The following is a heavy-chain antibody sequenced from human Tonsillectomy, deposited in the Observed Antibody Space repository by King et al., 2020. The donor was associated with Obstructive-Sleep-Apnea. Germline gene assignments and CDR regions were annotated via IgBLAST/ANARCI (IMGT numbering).Heavy chain of an antibody. CDR1: GFTFSSYG. CDR2: ISYDGSNK. CDR3: AKDQVSMVRGVMDY. V-gene: IGHV3-30*18. D-gene: IGHD3-10*01. J-gene: IGHJ4*02. Sequence: VQLVESGGGVVQPGRSLRLSCAASGFTFSSYGMHWVRQAPGKGLEWVAVISYDGSNKYYSDSVKGRFTLSRDNSKNTLYLQINSLRAEDTAVYYCAKDQVSMVRGVMDYWGQGTLVTVSS.